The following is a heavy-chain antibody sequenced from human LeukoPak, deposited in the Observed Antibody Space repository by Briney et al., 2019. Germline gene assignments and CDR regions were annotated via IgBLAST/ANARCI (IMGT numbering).Heavy chain of an antibody. CDR2: ISGSGDNT. J-gene: IGHJ4*02. CDR1: GFTFNNSS. D-gene: IGHD3-10*01. CDR3: ARGINGALDY. Sequence: PGGSLRLSCAVSGFTFNNSSMNWVRQAPGKGLEWVSEISGSGDNTYYPDSVKGRFTISRDNSKNTLFLQMTSLRAEDTAIYYCARGINGALDYWGQGTLVTVSS. V-gene: IGHV3-23*01.